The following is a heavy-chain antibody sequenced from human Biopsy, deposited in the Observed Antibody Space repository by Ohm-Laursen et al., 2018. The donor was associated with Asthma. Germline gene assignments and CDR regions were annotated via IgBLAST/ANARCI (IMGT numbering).Heavy chain of an antibody. Sequence: ASVKASCKASGYTFINYAIHWVRQAPGHSLEWMGWLNAAIGNTKYSQKFQGRLTISRDTSASTAYMDLSSLRSEDTAVYYCARTYFDFLTGQVHDAFAMWGQGTMVTVSS. CDR1: GYTFINYA. CDR3: ARTYFDFLTGQVHDAFAM. V-gene: IGHV1-3*01. CDR2: LNAAIGNT. J-gene: IGHJ3*02. D-gene: IGHD3-9*01.